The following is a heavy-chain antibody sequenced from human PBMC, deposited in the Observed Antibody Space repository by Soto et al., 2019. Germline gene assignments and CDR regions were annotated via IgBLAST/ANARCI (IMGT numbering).Heavy chain of an antibody. CDR1: GFTFSSYA. CDR3: ARVRPEYCSGGSCYSDNWFDP. CDR2: ISGSGGST. D-gene: IGHD2-15*01. J-gene: IGHJ5*02. V-gene: IGHV3-23*01. Sequence: PGGSLRLSCAASGFTFSSYAMSWVRQAPGKGLEWVSAISGSGGSTYYADSVKGRFTISRDNSKNTLYLQMNSLRAEDTAVYYCARVRPEYCSGGSCYSDNWFDPWGQGTLVTVSS.